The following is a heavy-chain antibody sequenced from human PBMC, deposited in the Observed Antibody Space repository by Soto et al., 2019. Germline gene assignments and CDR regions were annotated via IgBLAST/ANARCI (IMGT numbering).Heavy chain of an antibody. CDR3: AREPGYCTNGVCSPNWFDP. J-gene: IGHJ5*02. V-gene: IGHV3-48*01. CDR1: GFTFSSYS. D-gene: IGHD2-8*01. Sequence: GGSLRLSCAASGFTFSSYSMNWVRQAPGKGLEWVSYISSSSSTIYYADSVKGRFTISRDNAKNSLYLQMNSLRAEDTAVYYCAREPGYCTNGVCSPNWFDPWGQGTLVTVSS. CDR2: ISSSSSTI.